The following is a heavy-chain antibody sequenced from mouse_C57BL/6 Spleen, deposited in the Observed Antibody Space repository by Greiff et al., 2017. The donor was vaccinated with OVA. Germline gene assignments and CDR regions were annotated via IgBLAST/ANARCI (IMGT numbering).Heavy chain of an antibody. D-gene: IGHD3-3*01. CDR3: ARGTPDWYFDV. V-gene: IGHV5-17*01. CDR2: ISSGSSTI. Sequence: DVQLVESGGGLVKPGGSLKLSCAASGFTFSDYGMHWVRQAPEKGLEWVAYISSGSSTIYYADTVKGRFTISRDNAKNTLFLQMTSLRSEDTAMYYCARGTPDWYFDVWGTGTTVTVSS. CDR1: GFTFSDYG. J-gene: IGHJ1*03.